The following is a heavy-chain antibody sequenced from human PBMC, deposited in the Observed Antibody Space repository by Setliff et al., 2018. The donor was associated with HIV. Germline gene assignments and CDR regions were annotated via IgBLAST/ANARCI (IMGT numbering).Heavy chain of an antibody. CDR3: ARDVLDLVISVYGF. Sequence: NPSETLSLTCTVSAGSISSSNYYWGWIRQPPGKGLEWIGSIYYSHSSGSTYYNPSLKSRVTISVDTSKNQFSLKLRSVTAADTAVYYCARDVLDLVISVYGFWGQGTLVTVSS. D-gene: IGHD3-22*01. CDR1: AGSISSSNYY. J-gene: IGHJ4*02. V-gene: IGHV4-39*07. CDR2: IYYSHSSGST.